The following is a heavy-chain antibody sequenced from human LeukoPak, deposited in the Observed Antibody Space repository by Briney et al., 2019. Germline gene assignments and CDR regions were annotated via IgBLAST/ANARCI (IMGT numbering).Heavy chain of an antibody. J-gene: IGHJ2*01. D-gene: IGHD3-10*01. V-gene: IGHV3-66*04. Sequence: GGSLRLSCAASEFIVSINYMTWVRQAPGKGLEWISLIYSRGDTKYADSVKGRFTISRDNSKNTLYLQMSSLRTEDTAVYYCARHTYYYGPWYFDLWGRGTLVTVSS. CDR1: EFIVSINY. CDR2: IYSRGDT. CDR3: ARHTYYYGPWYFDL.